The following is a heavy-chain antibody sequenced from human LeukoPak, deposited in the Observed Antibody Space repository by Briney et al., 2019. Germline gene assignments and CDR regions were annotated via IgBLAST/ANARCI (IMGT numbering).Heavy chain of an antibody. D-gene: IGHD1-26*01. CDR2: ISGSGGST. Sequence: PGGSLRLSCAASGFTFSSYAMSWVRQAPGKGLEWVSAISGSGGSTYYADSVKGRFTISRDNSKNTLYLQMNSLRADDTAIYYCARLYSGTSSWYDYWGQGTLVTVSS. V-gene: IGHV3-23*01. CDR3: ARLYSGTSSWYDY. J-gene: IGHJ4*02. CDR1: GFTFSSYA.